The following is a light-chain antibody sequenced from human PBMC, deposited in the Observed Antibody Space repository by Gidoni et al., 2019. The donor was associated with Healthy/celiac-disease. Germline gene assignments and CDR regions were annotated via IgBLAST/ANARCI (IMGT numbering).Light chain of an antibody. CDR1: QSVSSSY. J-gene: IGKJ4*01. Sequence: EIVLTQSPGILSLSPGERATLSCRASQSVSSSYLAWYQQKPGQAPRLLIYGASSRATGIPDRFSGSGSGTDFTLTISRLEPEDFAVYYCQQYGSSPRALTFGGGTKVEIK. CDR2: GAS. CDR3: QQYGSSPRALT. V-gene: IGKV3-20*01.